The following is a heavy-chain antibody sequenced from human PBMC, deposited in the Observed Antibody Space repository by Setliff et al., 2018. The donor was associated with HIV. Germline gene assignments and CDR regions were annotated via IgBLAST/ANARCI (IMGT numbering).Heavy chain of an antibody. Sequence: PSETLSLTCTVSGASITSSYWTWIRQSPGRGLEYLGYIYYSGDSNYSPSLKSRLRMSLDASTSQFSLRLNSLTAADTAMYYCARFARDPTDWGRGILVTVSS. J-gene: IGHJ4*02. CDR1: GASITSSY. V-gene: IGHV4-59*08. CDR3: ARFARDPTD. CDR2: IYYSGDS.